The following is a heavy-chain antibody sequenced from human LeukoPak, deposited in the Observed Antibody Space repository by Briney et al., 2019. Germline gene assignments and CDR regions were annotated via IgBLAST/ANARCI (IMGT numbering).Heavy chain of an antibody. V-gene: IGHV1-2*02. CDR1: GYTFTGYY. CDR2: INPNSGGT. J-gene: IGHJ5*02. CDR3: ARDLGSIAARPIPQRTHWFDP. D-gene: IGHD6-6*01. Sequence: ASVKVSCKASGYTFTGYYMHWVRQAPGQGLEWMGWINPNSGGTNYAQKFQGRVPMTRDTSISTAYMELSRLRSDDTAVYYCARDLGSIAARPIPQRTHWFDPWGQGTLVTVSS.